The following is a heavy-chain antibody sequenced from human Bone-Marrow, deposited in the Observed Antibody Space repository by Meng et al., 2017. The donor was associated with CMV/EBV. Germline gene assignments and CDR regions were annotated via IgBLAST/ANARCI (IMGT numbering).Heavy chain of an antibody. V-gene: IGHV3-48*03. Sequence: GESLKISCAASGFTFSSYEMNWVRQAPGKGLEWVSYISSSGSTIYYADSVKGRFIISRDNSNSALYLQMNSLRVEDTAVYYCAREQHPYGGNPDFRYWGQGTLVTVSS. CDR3: AREQHPYGGNPDFRY. J-gene: IGHJ4*02. D-gene: IGHD4-23*01. CDR2: ISSSGSTI. CDR1: GFTFSSYE.